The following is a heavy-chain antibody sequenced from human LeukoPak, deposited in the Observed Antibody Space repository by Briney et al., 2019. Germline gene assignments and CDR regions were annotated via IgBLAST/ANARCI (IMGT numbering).Heavy chain of an antibody. CDR2: IYTSGST. D-gene: IGHD3-22*01. Sequence: SETLPLTCTVSGGSISSGSYYWSWIRQPAGKGLEWIGRIYTSGSTNYNPSLKSRVTISVDTSKNQFSLKLSSVTAADTAVYYCARAYDSSGYPGGVDYWGQGTLVTVSS. CDR3: ARAYDSSGYPGGVDY. V-gene: IGHV4-61*02. J-gene: IGHJ4*02. CDR1: GGSISSGSYY.